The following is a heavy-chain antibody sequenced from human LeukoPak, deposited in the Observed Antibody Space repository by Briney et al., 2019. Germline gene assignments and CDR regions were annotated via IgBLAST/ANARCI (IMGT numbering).Heavy chain of an antibody. CDR3: AKHIYGSGSYWFDP. D-gene: IGHD3-10*01. J-gene: IGHJ5*02. CDR1: GGSISSYY. V-gene: IGHV4-59*01. Sequence: PSETLSLTCTVSGGSISSYYWSWIRQPPGKGLEWIGYIYYSGSTNYNPSPKSRVTISVDTSKNQFSLKLSSVTAADTAVYYCAKHIYGSGSYWFDPWGQGTLVTVSS. CDR2: IYYSGST.